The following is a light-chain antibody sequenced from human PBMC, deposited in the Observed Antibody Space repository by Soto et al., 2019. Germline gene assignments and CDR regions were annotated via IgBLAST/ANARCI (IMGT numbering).Light chain of an antibody. J-gene: IGKJ4*01. CDR3: QQYGSSPLT. CDR2: GAS. Sequence: EIVLTQSPGTLSLSSGERATLSCRASQSVSSSYLAWYQQKPGQAPRLPIYGASSRATGIPDRFSGSGSGTDFTLTISRLEPEDFAVYYCQQYGSSPLTFGGGTKVDIK. V-gene: IGKV3-20*01. CDR1: QSVSSSY.